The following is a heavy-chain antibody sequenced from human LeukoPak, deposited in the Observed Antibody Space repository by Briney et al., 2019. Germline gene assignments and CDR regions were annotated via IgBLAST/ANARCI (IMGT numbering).Heavy chain of an antibody. CDR3: GSPRGY. CDR2: ISSVSSVI. J-gene: IGHJ4*02. Sequence: GGSLRLSCAASGFTFSSYSMNWVRQAPGKGPEWVSYISSVSSVIYYADSVKGRFTISRANAKNSLYLQMNSLRAEDTAVYYCGSPRGYWGQGTLVTVSS. D-gene: IGHD1-26*01. CDR1: GFTFSSYS. V-gene: IGHV3-48*01.